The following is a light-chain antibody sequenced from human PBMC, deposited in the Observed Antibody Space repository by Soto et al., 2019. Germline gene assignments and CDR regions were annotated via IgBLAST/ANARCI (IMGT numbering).Light chain of an antibody. J-gene: IGKJ2*01. CDR3: QQYGSSSYT. CDR2: GAS. V-gene: IGKV3-20*01. Sequence: EIVLTQSPGTLSLSPGERATLSCRASQSVSSTYLAWYQQNSGQAPRLLIYGASSRATGIPDRFSGSGFGTDFTLTISRLEPEGFAVYFCQQYGSSSYTFGQGTKLAIK. CDR1: QSVSSTY.